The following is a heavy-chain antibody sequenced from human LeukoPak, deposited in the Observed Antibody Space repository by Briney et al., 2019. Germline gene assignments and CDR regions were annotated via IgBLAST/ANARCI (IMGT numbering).Heavy chain of an antibody. CDR2: IRYDGSNK. CDR3: AKKVTGSYNNPLDY. D-gene: IGHD3-10*01. V-gene: IGHV3-30*02. J-gene: IGHJ4*02. CDR1: GFTFSSYG. Sequence: GGSLGLSCAASGFTFSSYGMHWVRQAPGKGLEWVAFIRYDGSNKYYADSVKGRFTISRDNSENTLYLQMNSLTAEDTAVYYCAKKVTGSYNNPLDYWGQGTLVTVSS.